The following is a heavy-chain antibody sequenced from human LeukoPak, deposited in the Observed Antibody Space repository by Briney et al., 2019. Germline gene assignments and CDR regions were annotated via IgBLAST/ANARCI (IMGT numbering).Heavy chain of an antibody. CDR3: AREEGKTGHFDY. CDR2: IYTSGST. Sequence: SETLSLTCTVSGGSISSGSCYWSWIRQPAGKGLEWIGRIYTSGSTNYNPSLKSRVTISVDTSKNQFSLKLSSVTAADTAVYYCAREEGKTGHFDYWGQGTLVTVSS. J-gene: IGHJ4*02. CDR1: GGSISSGSCY. V-gene: IGHV4-61*02.